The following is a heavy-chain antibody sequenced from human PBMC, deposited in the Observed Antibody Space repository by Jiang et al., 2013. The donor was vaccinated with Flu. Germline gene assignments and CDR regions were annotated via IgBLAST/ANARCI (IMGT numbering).Heavy chain of an antibody. V-gene: IGHV1-69*06. Sequence: ISWVRQAPGQGLEWMGGIIPIFGTAIYAQKFQGRVAMTEDTSTDTAYMELSSLRSEDTAVYYCATALKQWLGRDGDWFDPWGQGTLVTVSS. CDR3: ATALKQWLGRDGDWFDP. CDR2: IIPIFGTA. J-gene: IGHJ5*02. D-gene: IGHD6-19*01.